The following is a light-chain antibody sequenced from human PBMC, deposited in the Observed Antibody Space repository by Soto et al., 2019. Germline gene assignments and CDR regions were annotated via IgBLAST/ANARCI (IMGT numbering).Light chain of an antibody. CDR2: GAS. V-gene: IGKV3-20*01. CDR1: QSVSSRC. J-gene: IGKJ1*01. Sequence: EIVFTQSPGTLPLSPGERATLSCRDTQSVSSRCLARYQQKPGQATRLLMYGASSRATGSAESCSGSGSWKDFTLTISRLEPEDFAVYYCQKYGSSPETFGQGTKVDIK. CDR3: QKYGSSPET.